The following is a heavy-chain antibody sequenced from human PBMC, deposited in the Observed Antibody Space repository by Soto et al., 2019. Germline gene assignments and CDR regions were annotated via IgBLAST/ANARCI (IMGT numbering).Heavy chain of an antibody. J-gene: IGHJ6*02. D-gene: IGHD3-10*01. CDR3: ARGGSGSSDTYYYYGMDV. CDR2: IIPIFGTA. Sequence: SVKVSCKASGGTFSSYAISWVLQAPGQGLEWMGGIIPIFGTANYAQKFQGRVTITADESTSTAYMELSSLRSEDTAVYYCARGGSGSSDTYYYYGMDVWDQGTTVTV. CDR1: GGTFSSYA. V-gene: IGHV1-69*13.